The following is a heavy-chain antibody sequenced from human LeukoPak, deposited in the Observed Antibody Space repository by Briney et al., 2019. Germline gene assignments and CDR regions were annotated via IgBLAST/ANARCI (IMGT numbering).Heavy chain of an antibody. CDR3: ARDGSYAGDRPLDY. CDR2: IYYSGTT. V-gene: IGHV4-39*07. J-gene: IGHJ4*02. D-gene: IGHD2-2*01. CDR1: GGSISSSSYY. Sequence: SSETLSLTCTVSGGSISSSSYYWGWIRQPPGKGLEWIGSIYYSGTTNYNPSLKSRVTISVDTSKNQFSLKLASVTAADTAVYYCARDGSYAGDRPLDYWGQGTLVTVS.